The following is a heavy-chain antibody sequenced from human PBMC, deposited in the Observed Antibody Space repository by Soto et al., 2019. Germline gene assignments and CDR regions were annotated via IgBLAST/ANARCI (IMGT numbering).Heavy chain of an antibody. J-gene: IGHJ6*02. V-gene: IGHV1-2*04. CDR1: GYTFTGYY. CDR2: INPNSGGT. D-gene: IGHD4-17*01. Sequence: ASVKGACKASGYTFTGYYMHWVRQAPGQGLEWMGWINPNSGGTNYAQKFQGWVTMTRDTSISTAYMELSRLRSDDTAVYYCARDPGTTVTNYYRYGLAVWGQGTMVTVSS. CDR3: ARDPGTTVTNYYRYGLAV.